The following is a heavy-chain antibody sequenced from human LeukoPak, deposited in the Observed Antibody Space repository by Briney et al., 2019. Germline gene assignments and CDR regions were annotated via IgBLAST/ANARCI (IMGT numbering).Heavy chain of an antibody. Sequence: ASVKVSCKASGYTFTGYYMHWVRQAPGQGLEWMGWINPNSGGTNYAQKFQGRVTMTRDTSISTAYMELSRLRSDDTAVYYCATNLDYGSGYYYYGMDVWGQGTTVTVSS. V-gene: IGHV1-2*02. D-gene: IGHD3-10*01. CDR2: INPNSGGT. CDR1: GYTFTGYY. CDR3: ATNLDYGSGYYYYGMDV. J-gene: IGHJ6*02.